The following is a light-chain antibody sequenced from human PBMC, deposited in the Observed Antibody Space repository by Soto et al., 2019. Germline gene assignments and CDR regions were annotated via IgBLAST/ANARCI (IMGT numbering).Light chain of an antibody. J-gene: IGKJ1*01. CDR2: GSF. V-gene: IGKV3-15*01. Sequence: EIVMTQSPVTLSASPGESATLSCRASQSVDNNVAWYQQKPGQAPRLLIVGSFARATGIPARFSGSGSGSEFTLTISGLQSEDFAVYYCQQYTSAPLTFGQGTKVDI. CDR1: QSVDNN. CDR3: QQYTSAPLT.